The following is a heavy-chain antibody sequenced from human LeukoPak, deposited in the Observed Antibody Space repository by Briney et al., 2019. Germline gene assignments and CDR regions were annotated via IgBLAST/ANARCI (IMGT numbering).Heavy chain of an antibody. D-gene: IGHD2-15*01. J-gene: IGHJ4*02. CDR1: GFTFSSYW. CDR2: ISSDGSFT. CDR3: ARGGSSYPDY. Sequence: GGSLRLSCAASGFTFSSYWMHWVRQAPGKGLVWVSRISSDGSFTTYADFVKGRFTISRDNAKNTLFLQMNSLRAEDTAVYYCARGGSSYPDYWGQGMLVTVSS. V-gene: IGHV3-74*03.